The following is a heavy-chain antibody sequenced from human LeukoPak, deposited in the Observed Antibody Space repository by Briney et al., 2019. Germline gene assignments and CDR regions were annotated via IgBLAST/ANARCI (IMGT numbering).Heavy chain of an antibody. CDR3: VRSPIGASAY. CDR2: ISPNHGDT. J-gene: IGHJ4*02. Sequence: GASVKVSCKPSGYTFTDSYIHWVRQAPGGGLQWMGWISPNHGDTKYAEDFQERVTMTRDTSISTAYMELTGLTPDDPAVYYCVRSPIGASAYWGRGTLVTVSS. V-gene: IGHV1-2*02. D-gene: IGHD3-10*01. CDR1: GYTFTDSY.